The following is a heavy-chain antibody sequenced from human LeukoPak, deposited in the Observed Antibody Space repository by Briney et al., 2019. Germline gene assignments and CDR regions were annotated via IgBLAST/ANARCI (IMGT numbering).Heavy chain of an antibody. V-gene: IGHV3-48*02. Sequence: GGSLRLSCAASGFTFSSYSMNWARQAPGKGLEWVSYITYNSGTIFYADSVKGRFTISRDNAKDSLYLQMSSLRDEDTAVYYCARDSGYSYADDYWGQGTLVTVSS. CDR3: ARDSGYSYADDY. J-gene: IGHJ4*02. CDR1: GFTFSSYS. CDR2: ITYNSGTI. D-gene: IGHD5-18*01.